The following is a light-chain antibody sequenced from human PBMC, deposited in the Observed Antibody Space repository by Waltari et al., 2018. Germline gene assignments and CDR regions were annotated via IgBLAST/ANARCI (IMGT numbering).Light chain of an antibody. CDR1: SSDIATSNY. CDR3: TSYTSSITWV. CDR2: AVT. Sequence: HSALTQPASVSGSPGQSTTISRTGTSSDIATSNYVSWYQQHPGKAPRLMIFAVTNRPSGVSNRFSGSKSGNTASLTISGLQPEDEGDYYCTSYTSSITWVFGGGTKLTVL. J-gene: IGLJ3*02. V-gene: IGLV2-14*01.